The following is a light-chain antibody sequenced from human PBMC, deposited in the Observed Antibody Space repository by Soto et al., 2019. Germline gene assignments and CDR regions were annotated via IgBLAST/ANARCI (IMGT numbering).Light chain of an antibody. CDR1: QSVSSSY. J-gene: IGKJ4*01. V-gene: IGKV3-20*01. Sequence: EIVLTQSPGTLSLSPGERATLSCRASQSVSSSYLAWYQQKPGLAPRLLIYGASSRATGIPDRFSGSGSGTDFTLTIRRLEPEDFAVYYCQQYDGSLGLTFGGGTKVEIK. CDR3: QQYDGSLGLT. CDR2: GAS.